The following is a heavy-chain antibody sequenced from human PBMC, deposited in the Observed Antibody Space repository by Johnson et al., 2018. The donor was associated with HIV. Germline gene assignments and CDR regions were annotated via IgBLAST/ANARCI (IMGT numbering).Heavy chain of an antibody. CDR3: AREDEYSNYGSAFYI. J-gene: IGHJ3*02. V-gene: IGHV3-NL1*01. D-gene: IGHD4-11*01. CDR1: GFTFSSYA. Sequence: QVQLVESGGGVVQPGRSLRLSCAASGFTFSSYAMHWVRQAPGKGLEWVSVIYSGGSTYYADSVKGRFTISRDNSKNPLYLQMNSLRAEDTSVYYCAREDEYSNYGSAFYIWGQGTMVTVSS. CDR2: IYSGGST.